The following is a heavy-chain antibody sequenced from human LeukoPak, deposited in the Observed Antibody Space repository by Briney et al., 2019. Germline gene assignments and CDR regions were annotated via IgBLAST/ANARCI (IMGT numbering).Heavy chain of an antibody. J-gene: IGHJ5*02. CDR1: GFTFSSYA. Sequence: PGGSLRLSCAASGFTFSSYAMSWVRQAPGKGLEWVSAISGSGGSTYYADSVKGRFTISRDNSKNTLYLQMNSLRAEDTALYYCAKDRKTYYYDSSGSHNWFAPWGQGTLVTVSS. CDR3: AKDRKTYYYDSSGSHNWFAP. V-gene: IGHV3-23*01. CDR2: ISGSGGST. D-gene: IGHD3-22*01.